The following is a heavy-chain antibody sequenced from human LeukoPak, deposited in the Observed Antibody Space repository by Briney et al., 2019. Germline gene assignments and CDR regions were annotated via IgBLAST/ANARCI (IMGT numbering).Heavy chain of an antibody. CDR2: IKTKADGPS. CDR1: GFTFSSYW. D-gene: IGHD6-6*01. J-gene: IGHJ4*02. CDR3: VWSSTWDKRFYLDQ. V-gene: IGHV3-15*01. Sequence: GGSLRLSCAASGFTFSSYWMSWVRQAPGKGLEWVARIKTKADGPSEYATPVQGRFIISRDDSQNMVYLQMSSLRSDDTAVYYCVWSSTWDKRFYLDQWGQGTLVTVSS.